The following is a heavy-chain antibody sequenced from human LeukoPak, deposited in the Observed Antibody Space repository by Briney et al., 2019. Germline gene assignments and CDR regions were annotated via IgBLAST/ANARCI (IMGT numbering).Heavy chain of an antibody. J-gene: IGHJ5*02. Sequence: GGSLRLSCAASGFTFSNACMNWVRQAPGKGLEWVGHIESKTDGGTTGYAAPVKGRFSISRDDSKNTLYLQMNSLRAEDTAVYYCAKGKYSYGFDWFDPWGQGTLVTVSS. D-gene: IGHD5-18*01. CDR1: GFTFSNAC. V-gene: IGHV3-15*04. CDR3: AKGKYSYGFDWFDP. CDR2: IESKTDGGTT.